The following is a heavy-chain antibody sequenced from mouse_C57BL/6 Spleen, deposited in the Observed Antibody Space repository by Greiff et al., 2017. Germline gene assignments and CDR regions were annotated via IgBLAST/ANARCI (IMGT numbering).Heavy chain of an antibody. CDR2: INPSTGGT. CDR3: ASGDFDY. V-gene: IGHV1-42*01. J-gene: IGHJ2*01. D-gene: IGHD4-1*01. Sequence: SGPELVKPGASVKISCKASGYSFTGYYMNWVKQSPEKSLEWIGEINPSTGGTTYNQKFKAKATLTVDKSSSTAYMQLKSLTSEDSAVYYCASGDFDYWGQGTTLTVSS. CDR1: GYSFTGYY.